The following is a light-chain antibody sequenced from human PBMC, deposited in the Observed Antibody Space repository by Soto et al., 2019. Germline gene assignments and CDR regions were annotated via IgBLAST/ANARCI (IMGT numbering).Light chain of an antibody. CDR3: QSYDSSPSGYV. J-gene: IGLJ1*01. V-gene: IGLV1-40*01. CDR2: ANS. Sequence: QSVLTQAPSVSGAPGQRVTISCTGISSNIGAGYDVHWYQQLPGTAPKLLIYANSNRPAGVPDRFSGSKSGTSASLAITGLQAEDEADYYCQSYDSSPSGYVFGTGTKVTVL. CDR1: SSNIGAGYD.